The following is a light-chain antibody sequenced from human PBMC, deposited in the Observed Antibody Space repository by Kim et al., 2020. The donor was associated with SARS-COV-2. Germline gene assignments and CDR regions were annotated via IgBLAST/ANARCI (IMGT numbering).Light chain of an antibody. J-gene: IGLJ3*02. V-gene: IGLV3-21*01. Sequence: SYELTQPPSVSVAPGKTARITCGGNNIGSKSVHWYQQKPGQAPVLVIYYDSDRPSGIPERFSGSNSGNTTTLTISRVDAGDEADYYCQGWERNSDQNWVFGGGTQLTVL. CDR3: QGWERNSDQNWV. CDR1: NIGSKS. CDR2: YDS.